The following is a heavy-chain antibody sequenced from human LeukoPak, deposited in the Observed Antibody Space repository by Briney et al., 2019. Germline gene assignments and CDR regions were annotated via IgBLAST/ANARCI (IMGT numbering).Heavy chain of an antibody. J-gene: IGHJ5*01. Sequence: SETLSLTCTVSGGSISSYYWSWIWQPPGKGLEWIGYIYYSGSTNYNPSLKSRVTISVDTSKNQFSLKLNSVTAADTAVYYCARLATPSTVAARGRSWFESWGQGTLVTVSS. CDR1: GGSISSYY. D-gene: IGHD6-6*01. CDR3: ARLATPSTVAARGRSWFES. CDR2: IYYSGST. V-gene: IGHV4-59*01.